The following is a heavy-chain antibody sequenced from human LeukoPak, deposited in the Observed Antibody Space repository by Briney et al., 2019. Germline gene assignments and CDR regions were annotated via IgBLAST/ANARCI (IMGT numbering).Heavy chain of an antibody. J-gene: IGHJ4*02. V-gene: IGHV4-34*01. CDR1: GGSFSGYY. D-gene: IGHD6-19*01. Sequence: PSETLSLTCAVYGGSFSGYYWSWIRQPPGKGLEWIGEINHSGSTNYNPSLKSRVTISVDTSKNQFSLKLSSVTAADTAVYYCARVGLAVAADYWGQGTLVNVSS. CDR2: INHSGST. CDR3: ARVGLAVAADY.